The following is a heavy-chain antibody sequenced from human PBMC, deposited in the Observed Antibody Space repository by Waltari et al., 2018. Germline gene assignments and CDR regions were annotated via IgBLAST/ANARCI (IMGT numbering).Heavy chain of an antibody. CDR3: ASYYYDSSGYYPH. J-gene: IGHJ4*02. CDR1: GGTFSSYA. D-gene: IGHD3-22*01. V-gene: IGHV1-69*04. CDR2: SSPSLGIA. Sequence: QVQLVQSGAEVKKPGSSVKVSCKASGGTFSSYAISWVRQAPGQGLEWMGGSSPSLGIANYAQKFQGRVTITADESTSTAYMELSSLRSEDTAVYYCASYYYDSSGYYPHWGQGTLVTVSS.